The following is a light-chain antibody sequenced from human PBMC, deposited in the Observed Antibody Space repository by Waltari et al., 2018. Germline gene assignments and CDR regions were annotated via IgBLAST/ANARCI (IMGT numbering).Light chain of an antibody. CDR1: SSAVGAYNY. J-gene: IGLJ2*01. CDR2: DVN. CDR3: SSFTSSSTSL. Sequence: QSALTQPASVSGSPGQSITISCTGTSSAVGAYNYVPWYQQHPAEDPKLRFYDVNKRPSGISNRFSGSKSGNTASLTISGLQAEDEADYYCSSFTSSSTSLIGGGTKLTVL. V-gene: IGLV2-14*03.